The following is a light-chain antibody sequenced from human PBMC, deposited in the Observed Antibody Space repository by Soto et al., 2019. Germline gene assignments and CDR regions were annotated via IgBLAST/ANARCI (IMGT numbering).Light chain of an antibody. V-gene: IGLV2-23*01. J-gene: IGLJ2*01. Sequence: QSVLTQPASVSGSPGQSITISCTGTSSDVGNYYVVSWYQQHPDRAPKVIIYEGSKRPSGVSNRFSGSKSGNTAYLTISGLQAEDEADYYCSANAGGSTLVFGGGTKLTVL. CDR3: SANAGGSTLV. CDR1: SSDVGNYYV. CDR2: EGS.